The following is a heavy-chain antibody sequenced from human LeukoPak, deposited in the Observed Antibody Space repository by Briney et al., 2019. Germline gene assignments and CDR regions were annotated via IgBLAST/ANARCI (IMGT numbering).Heavy chain of an antibody. D-gene: IGHD3-22*01. CDR1: GYRFDRLW. CDR2: IYPADSNS. Sequence: GESLNISCMGSGYRFDRLWIGWVRQMPGIGLEWMGIIYPADSNSGYSPSFQGQVSISADKSISTAYLQWSSLKASDTAMYYCARRYYDSTGYYYDASDIWGEGRMVTVSS. V-gene: IGHV5-51*01. J-gene: IGHJ3*02. CDR3: ARRYYDSTGYYYDASDI.